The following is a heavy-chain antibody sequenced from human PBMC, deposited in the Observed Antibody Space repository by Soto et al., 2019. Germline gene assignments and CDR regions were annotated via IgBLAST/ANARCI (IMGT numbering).Heavy chain of an antibody. V-gene: IGHV4-39*01. CDR2: IYYSGST. Sequence: QLQLQESGPGLVKPSETLSLTCTVSGGSISSSSYYWGWIRQPTGKGLEWIGSIYYSGSTYYNPSLKSRVTISVDTSKNQFSLKLSSVTAADTAVYYCARQWLVPGYYYGMDVWGQGTTVTVSS. J-gene: IGHJ6*02. D-gene: IGHD6-19*01. CDR3: ARQWLVPGYYYGMDV. CDR1: GGSISSSSYY.